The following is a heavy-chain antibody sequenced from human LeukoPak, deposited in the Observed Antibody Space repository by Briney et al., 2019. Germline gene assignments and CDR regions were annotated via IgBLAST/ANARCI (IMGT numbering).Heavy chain of an antibody. CDR3: ARGRRGQQLG. Sequence: SETLSLTCAVYGGSFSGYYWSWIRQPPGEGLEWIGEINHSGSTNYNPSLKSRVTISVDTSKNQFSLKLSSVTAADTAVYYCARGRRGQQLGWGQGTLVTVSS. J-gene: IGHJ4*02. V-gene: IGHV4-34*01. CDR1: GGSFSGYY. D-gene: IGHD6-13*01. CDR2: INHSGST.